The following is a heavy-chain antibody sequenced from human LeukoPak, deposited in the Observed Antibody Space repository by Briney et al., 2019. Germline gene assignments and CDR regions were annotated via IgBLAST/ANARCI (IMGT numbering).Heavy chain of an antibody. V-gene: IGHV3-48*01. CDR1: GFTVSSNY. CDR2: ISSSGSAI. J-gene: IGHJ6*03. CDR3: ARVIVYNYYYYMDV. Sequence: GGSLRLSCAASGFTVSSNYMSWVRQAPGKGLEWVSYISSSGSAIYYADSVKGRFTMSRDNAKNSLYLQMNSLRAEDTAVYYCARVIVYNYYYYMDVWGKGTTVTVSS. D-gene: IGHD3-16*02.